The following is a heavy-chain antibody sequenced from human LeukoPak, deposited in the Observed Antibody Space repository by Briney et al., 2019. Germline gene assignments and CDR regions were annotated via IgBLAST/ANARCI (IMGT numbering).Heavy chain of an antibody. CDR1: GFTFSSYS. CDR3: ASLYGSGPNWFDP. J-gene: IGHJ5*02. D-gene: IGHD3-10*01. CDR2: ISSSSATI. V-gene: IGHV3-48*01. Sequence: GGSLRLSCEASGFTFSSYSMNWVRQAPGKGLEWVSYISSSSATIYYADSVKGRFTISRDNAKNSLYLRMNSLRAEDTAVYYCASLYGSGPNWFDPWGQGTLVTVSS.